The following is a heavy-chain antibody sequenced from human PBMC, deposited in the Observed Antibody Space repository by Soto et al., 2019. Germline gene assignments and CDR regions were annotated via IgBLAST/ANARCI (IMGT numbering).Heavy chain of an antibody. V-gene: IGHV4-30-4*01. CDR3: VRTAREGAVAPHWFDR. Sequence: SETLSLTCTVSGASIRSTDYYWSWIRQAPGKGLEWIGYVYYTGSTYYNPSLMSRLTISVDTSKNQFSLKLTSVTAADTAVYYCVRTAREGAVAPHWFDRWGQGTQVTVSS. CDR2: VYYTGST. D-gene: IGHD2-21*02. CDR1: GASIRSTDYY. J-gene: IGHJ5*02.